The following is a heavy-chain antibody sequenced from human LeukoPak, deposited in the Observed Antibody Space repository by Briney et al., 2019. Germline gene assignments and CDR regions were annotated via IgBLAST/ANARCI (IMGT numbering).Heavy chain of an antibody. D-gene: IGHD3-10*01. Sequence: GGSLRLSCAASGFTFSDYYMSWIRQAPGKGLEGVSYISSSSSYTNYADSVKGRFTISRDNAKNSLYLQMNSLRAEDTAVYYCAREAVNGAFDYWGQGTLVTVSS. CDR1: GFTFSDYY. J-gene: IGHJ4*02. CDR2: ISSSSSYT. CDR3: AREAVNGAFDY. V-gene: IGHV3-11*06.